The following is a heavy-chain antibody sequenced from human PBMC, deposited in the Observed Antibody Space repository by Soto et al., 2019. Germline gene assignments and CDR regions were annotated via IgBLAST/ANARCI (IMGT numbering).Heavy chain of an antibody. CDR3: ARDGAVAGPTFPKFDY. D-gene: IGHD6-19*01. V-gene: IGHV3-30-3*01. CDR1: GFTFSSYA. Sequence: GGSLRLSCAASGFTFSSYAMHWVRQAPGKGLEWVAVISYDGSNKYYADSVKGRFTISRDNSKNTLYLQMNSLRAEDTAVYYCARDGAVAGPTFPKFDYWGQGTLVTVSS. CDR2: ISYDGSNK. J-gene: IGHJ4*02.